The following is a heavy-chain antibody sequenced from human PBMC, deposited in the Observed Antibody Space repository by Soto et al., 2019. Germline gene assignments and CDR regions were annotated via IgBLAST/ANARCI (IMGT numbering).Heavy chain of an antibody. CDR3: ARSGCGGSCYENYYYYGMDV. D-gene: IGHD2-15*01. V-gene: IGHV1-2*02. Sequence: ASVKVSCKASGYTFTGYYMHCVRQAPGQVLEWMGWINPNSGGTNYAQKFQGRVTMTRDTSISTAYMELSRLRSDDTAVYYCARSGCGGSCYENYYYYGMDVWGQGTTVTVSS. CDR1: GYTFTGYY. CDR2: INPNSGGT. J-gene: IGHJ6*02.